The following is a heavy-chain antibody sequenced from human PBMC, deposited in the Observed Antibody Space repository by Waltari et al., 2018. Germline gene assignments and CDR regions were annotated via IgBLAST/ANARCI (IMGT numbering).Heavy chain of an antibody. J-gene: IGHJ3*01. CDR2: ISYDGSNK. Sequence: QVQLVESGGGVVQPGRSLRLSCAASGFAFRTYGMPWVRQAPGKGLGWLAVISYDGSNKLYADSVKCRFTLSRDNSKNTLFLQMNSLRAEDTAVYYCAKEDIAVAGDAFEFWGQGTKVTVSS. CDR3: AKEDIAVAGDAFEF. D-gene: IGHD6-19*01. CDR1: GFAFRTYG. V-gene: IGHV3-30*18.